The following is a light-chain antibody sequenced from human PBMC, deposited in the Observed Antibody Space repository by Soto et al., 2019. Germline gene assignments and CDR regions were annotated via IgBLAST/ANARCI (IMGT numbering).Light chain of an antibody. V-gene: IGKV1-5*03. CDR2: RAS. J-gene: IGKJ3*01. CDR1: QSINSW. Sequence: DIQMTQSPSTLSASVGDRVTITCRASQSINSWLAWYQQKQGKAPKLLIYRASTLEGGVPSRFSGSGSGTEFTLTISSLQPDDFSTFYCQHYDSYSGTFGPGTKVDIK. CDR3: QHYDSYSGT.